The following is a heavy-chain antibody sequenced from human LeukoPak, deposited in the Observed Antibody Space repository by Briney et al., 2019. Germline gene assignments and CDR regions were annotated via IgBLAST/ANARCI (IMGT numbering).Heavy chain of an antibody. CDR2: INPSGGST. Sequence: ASVKVSCKASGYTFTSYYMHWVRQAPGQGLEWMGIINPSGGSTSYAQKFQGRVTMTRDMSTSTVYMELSSLRSEDTAVYYCARHSSGYFYYYYYMDVWGKGTTVTISS. V-gene: IGHV1-46*01. J-gene: IGHJ6*03. CDR3: ARHSSGYFYYYYYMDV. CDR1: GYTFTSYY. D-gene: IGHD3-22*01.